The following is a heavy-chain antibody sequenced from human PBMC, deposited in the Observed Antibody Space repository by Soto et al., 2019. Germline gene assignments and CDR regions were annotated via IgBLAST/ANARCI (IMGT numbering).Heavy chain of an antibody. D-gene: IGHD4-4*01. CDR1: GFTFSSYA. V-gene: IGHV3-23*01. Sequence: EVQLLESGGGLVQPGGSLRLSCAASGFTFSSYAMSWVRQAPGKGLEWVSAISGSGGSTYYADSVKGRFTISRDNSKNTRYLQMNSLRAEDTAVYYCAKPLWSTTLTSLFDYWGQGTLVTVSS. J-gene: IGHJ4*02. CDR2: ISGSGGST. CDR3: AKPLWSTTLTSLFDY.